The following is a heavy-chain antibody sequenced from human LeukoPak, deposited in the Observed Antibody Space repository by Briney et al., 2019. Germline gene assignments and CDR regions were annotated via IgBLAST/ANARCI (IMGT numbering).Heavy chain of an antibody. CDR2: IKSDGSWT. D-gene: IGHD3-3*01. Sequence: GGSLRLSCAASGFSIRGYWMHWVRQAPGKGLMWVSRIKSDGSWTNYADSVRGRFTISGDNAKNTLFLQMVGLRAEDTAIYYCVRDGDAYDFALWGQGILVTVSS. J-gene: IGHJ4*02. CDR1: GFSIRGYW. CDR3: VRDGDAYDFAL. V-gene: IGHV3-74*01.